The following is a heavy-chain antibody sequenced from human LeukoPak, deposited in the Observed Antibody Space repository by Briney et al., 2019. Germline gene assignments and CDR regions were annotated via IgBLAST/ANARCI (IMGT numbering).Heavy chain of an antibody. J-gene: IGHJ5*02. CDR2: IYYSGST. D-gene: IGHD3-10*01. CDR1: GGSLSSSSYY. Sequence: SETLSLTCTVSGGSLSSSSYYWGWIRQPPGKGLEWIGSIYYSGSTYYNPSLKSRVTISVDTSKNQFSLKLSSVTAADTAVYYCARQSLIRITMVRGVTNWFDPWGQGTLVTVSS. V-gene: IGHV4-39*01. CDR3: ARQSLIRITMVRGVTNWFDP.